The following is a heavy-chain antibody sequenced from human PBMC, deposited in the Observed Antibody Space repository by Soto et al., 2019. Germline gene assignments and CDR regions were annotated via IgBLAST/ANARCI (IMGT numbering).Heavy chain of an antibody. J-gene: IGHJ4*02. CDR3: AREVTIFGVVIDY. Sequence: GGSLRLSCAASGFTFSSYGMHWVRQAPGKGLEWVAVIWYDGSNKYYADSVKGRFTISRDNSKNTLYLQMNSLRAEDTAVYYCAREVTIFGVVIDYWGQGTLVTVSS. D-gene: IGHD3-3*01. V-gene: IGHV3-33*01. CDR2: IWYDGSNK. CDR1: GFTFSSYG.